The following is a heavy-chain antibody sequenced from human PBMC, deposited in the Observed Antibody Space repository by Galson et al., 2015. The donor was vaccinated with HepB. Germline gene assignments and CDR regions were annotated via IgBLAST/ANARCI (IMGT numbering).Heavy chain of an antibody. Sequence: SVKVSCKVSGYTLTELSMHWVRQAPGKGLEWMGGFDPEDGETIYAQKLQGRVTMTEDTSTDTAYMELSRLRSEYTALYYCATAPGIAAAGALVYWGQGTLVTVSS. CDR1: GYTLTELS. V-gene: IGHV1-24*01. CDR2: FDPEDGET. J-gene: IGHJ4*02. D-gene: IGHD6-13*01. CDR3: ATAPGIAAAGALVY.